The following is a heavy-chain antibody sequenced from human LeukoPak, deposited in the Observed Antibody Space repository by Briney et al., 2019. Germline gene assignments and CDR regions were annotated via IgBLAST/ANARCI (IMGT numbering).Heavy chain of an antibody. CDR2: ISGYNGNT. CDR3: ARDEQLLPKWFDR. CDR1: GYTFISYG. V-gene: IGHV1-18*01. Sequence: GASVKVSCKASGYTFISYGISWVRQAPGQGLEWMGWISGYNGNTDYAQKFQGRVTMTTDTSTSTAYMELRSLRSDDTAVYYCARDEQLLPKWFDRWGQGTLVTVSS. D-gene: IGHD6-13*01. J-gene: IGHJ5*02.